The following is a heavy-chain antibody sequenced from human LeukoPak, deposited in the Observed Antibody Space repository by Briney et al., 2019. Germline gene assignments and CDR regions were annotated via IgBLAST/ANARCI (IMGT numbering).Heavy chain of an antibody. CDR3: AGEARGYMAFQI. Sequence: GGSLRLSCEASGFTFSDYYMSWIRQAPGKGLEWVSYISSGYNIYYADSAKGRFTISKDNARSSLYLQMNSLRAEDTAVYYCAGEARGYMAFQIWGQGTLVTVSS. CDR1: GFTFSDYY. V-gene: IGHV3-11*01. D-gene: IGHD2-2*02. CDR2: ISSGYNI. J-gene: IGHJ3*02.